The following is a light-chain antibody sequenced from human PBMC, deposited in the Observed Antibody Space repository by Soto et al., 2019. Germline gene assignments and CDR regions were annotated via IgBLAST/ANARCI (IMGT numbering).Light chain of an antibody. V-gene: IGKV3-15*01. J-gene: IGKJ1*01. CDR3: QQDGSSGT. CDR1: QSGSGH. CDR2: GAS. Sequence: IVMPQSPTTLSVSPGERVTLSCRASQSGSGHVAWYQQKPGQAPRLITAGASTRATGIPDRFGGSRSGTDFPLTSSLLAAEDLADYYCQQDGSSGTFGQGTKVDVK.